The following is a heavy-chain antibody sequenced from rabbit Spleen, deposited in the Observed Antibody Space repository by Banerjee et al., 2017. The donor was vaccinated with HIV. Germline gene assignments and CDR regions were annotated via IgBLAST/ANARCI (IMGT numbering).Heavy chain of an antibody. V-gene: IGHV1S45*01. CDR2: IDAGSSGST. CDR3: ARVAWSTDCMNL. CDR1: GFTLSSYW. J-gene: IGHJ4*01. Sequence: EESGGDLVKPEGSLTLICTASGFTLSSYWICWVRQAPGKGLEWIACIDAGSSGSTYYASWAKGRFTISKASSTTVTLQMTSLTAADTATYFCARVAWSTDCMNLWGPGTLVTVS. D-gene: IGHD7-1*01.